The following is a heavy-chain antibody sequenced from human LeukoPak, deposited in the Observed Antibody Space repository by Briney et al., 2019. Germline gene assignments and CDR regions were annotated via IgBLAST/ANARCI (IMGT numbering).Heavy chain of an antibody. J-gene: IGHJ4*02. CDR1: GYTFTGYY. CDR3: ARDNGYYGSGSYVDY. V-gene: IGHV1-2*02. D-gene: IGHD3-10*01. Sequence: ASVKVSCKASGYTFTGYYMHWVRQAPGQGLEWMGWINPNSGGTNYAQKFQGRVTMTRDTSISTAYMELSRLRSDDTAVYYCARDNGYYGSGSYVDYWGQGTLVTVSP. CDR2: INPNSGGT.